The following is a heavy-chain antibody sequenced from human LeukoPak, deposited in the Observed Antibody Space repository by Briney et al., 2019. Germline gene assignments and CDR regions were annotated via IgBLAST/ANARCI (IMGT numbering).Heavy chain of an antibody. CDR3: ARVPGLLLLRYYYYGMDV. CDR1: GYTFTSYD. CDR2: MNPNSGNT. V-gene: IGHV1-8*01. Sequence: ASVKVSCKASGYTFTSYDINWVRQATGQGLEWMGWMNPNSGNTGCAQKFQGRVTMTRNTSISTAYMELSSLRSEDTAVYYCARVPGLLLLRYYYYGMDVWGQGTTVTVSS. D-gene: IGHD2-15*01. J-gene: IGHJ6*02.